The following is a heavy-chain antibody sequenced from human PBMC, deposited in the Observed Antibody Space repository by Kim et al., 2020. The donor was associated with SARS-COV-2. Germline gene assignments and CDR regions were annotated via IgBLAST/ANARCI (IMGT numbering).Heavy chain of an antibody. J-gene: IGHJ3*02. CDR2: SGTT. Sequence: SGTTTYTPPLRSRVTMSVDTSKNQFSLKLSSVTAADTAVYYCAQGYAFDIWGRGTMLTVSS. CDR3: AQGYAFDI. D-gene: IGHD5-18*01. V-gene: IGHV4-4*07.